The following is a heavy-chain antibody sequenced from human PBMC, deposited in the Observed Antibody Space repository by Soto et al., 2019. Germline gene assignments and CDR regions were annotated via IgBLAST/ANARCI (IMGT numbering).Heavy chain of an antibody. CDR3: AKDIGDSSGSPPTFDP. CDR1: GFTFSSYG. CDR2: ISYDGSNK. V-gene: IGHV3-30*18. D-gene: IGHD6-19*01. Sequence: GESLKISCAASGFTFSSYGMHWVRQAPGKGLEWVAVISYDGSNKYYADSVKGRFTISRDNSKNTLYLQMNSLRAEDTAVYYCAKDIGDSSGSPPTFDPWGQGTLVTVSS. J-gene: IGHJ5*02.